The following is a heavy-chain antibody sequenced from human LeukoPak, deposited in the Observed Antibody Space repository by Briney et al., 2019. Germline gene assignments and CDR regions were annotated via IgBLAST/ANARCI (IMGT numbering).Heavy chain of an antibody. CDR1: GGSIISNSYY. J-gene: IGHJ6*03. Sequence: SETLSLTCTVSGGSIISNSYYWGWLRQPPGKGLEWIGSIYYTGSTYYNPSLKSLATISVDTSKNQFSLKLRSVTAADTAVYYCARESYGSRSYDYYYYYMDVWGKGTTVTVSS. CDR3: ARESYGSRSYDYYYYYMDV. V-gene: IGHV4-39*02. D-gene: IGHD3-10*01. CDR2: IYYTGST.